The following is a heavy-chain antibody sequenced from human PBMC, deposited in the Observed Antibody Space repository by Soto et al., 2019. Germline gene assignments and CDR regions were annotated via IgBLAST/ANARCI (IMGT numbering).Heavy chain of an antibody. CDR2: HYSGGST. J-gene: IGHJ5*02. D-gene: IGHD1-26*01. CDR1: GFSVSSNY. CDR3: ARHRHPRGTVGATSPLDP. V-gene: IGHV3-53*01. Sequence: LRLSCAISGFSVSSNYLSWVRQAPGQGLEWVSVHYSGGSTYYADSVQGRFTISRDKSNNTLYLPMRRVRAEDTAVYFCARHRHPRGTVGATSPLDPWGQGTQGTVSS.